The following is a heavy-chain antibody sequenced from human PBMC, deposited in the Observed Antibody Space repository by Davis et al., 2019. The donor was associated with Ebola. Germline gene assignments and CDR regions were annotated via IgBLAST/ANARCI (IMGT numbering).Heavy chain of an antibody. CDR1: GYTFTSYY. CDR2: INPIFGTA. J-gene: IGHJ6*03. CDR3: ATARRVRGDHYYYYMDV. V-gene: IGHV1-69*13. D-gene: IGHD3-10*01. Sequence: SVKVSCKASGYTFTSYYMHWVRQAPGQGLEWMGRINPIFGTANYAQKFQGRVTITADESTSTAYMELSSLRSEDTAVYYCATARRVRGDHYYYYMDVWGKGTTVTVSS.